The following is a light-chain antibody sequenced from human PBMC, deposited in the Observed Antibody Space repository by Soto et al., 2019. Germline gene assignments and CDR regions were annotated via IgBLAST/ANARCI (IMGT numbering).Light chain of an antibody. CDR2: GNS. Sequence: QSVLTQPPSVSGAPGQRVTISCTGSSSNIGAGYDVHWYQQLPGTAPKLLIYGNSNRPSGVPDRFSGSKSGTSASLAITGLQAEDEADYYCQSYGSILSGYVFGTGTKLTVL. CDR3: QSYGSILSGYV. CDR1: SSNIGAGYD. J-gene: IGLJ1*01. V-gene: IGLV1-40*01.